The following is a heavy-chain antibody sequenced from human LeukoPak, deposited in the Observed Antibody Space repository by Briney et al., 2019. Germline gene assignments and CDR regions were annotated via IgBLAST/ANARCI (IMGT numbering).Heavy chain of an antibody. Sequence: GGSLRLSCAASGFTFSNYGMHWVRQAPGKGLEWLAIMWYDGSIKYYADSAKGRFTISRDNSKNTVFLQMNSLRAEDTAVYYCAREENDYGLDVWGQGTTVTVSS. D-gene: IGHD1-1*01. V-gene: IGHV3-33*02. CDR1: GFTFSNYG. J-gene: IGHJ6*02. CDR3: AREENDYGLDV. CDR2: MWYDGSIK.